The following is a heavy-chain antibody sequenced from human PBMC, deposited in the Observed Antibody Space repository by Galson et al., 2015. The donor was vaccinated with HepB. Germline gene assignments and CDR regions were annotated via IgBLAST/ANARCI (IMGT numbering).Heavy chain of an antibody. CDR2: TYYRSKWYN. Sequence: CAISGDSVSSNSAAWNWIRQSPSRGLEWLGRTYYRSKWYNNYVVSVKSRVTINPDTSKNQFSLHLNSVTPEDTAVYYCARILRHQIDYWGQGALVTVSS. CDR1: GDSVSSNSAA. J-gene: IGHJ4*02. CDR3: ARILRHQIDY. D-gene: IGHD2-2*01. V-gene: IGHV6-1*01.